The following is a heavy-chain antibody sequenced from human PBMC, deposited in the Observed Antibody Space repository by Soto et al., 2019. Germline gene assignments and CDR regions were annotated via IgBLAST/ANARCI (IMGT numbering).Heavy chain of an antibody. V-gene: IGHV3-23*01. CDR1: GFTFNSYA. D-gene: IGHD3-22*01. CDR3: AKDLGGFYDSSGYYAFDI. CDR2: ISGSGGST. J-gene: IGHJ3*02. Sequence: GGSLRLSCAASGFTFNSYAMSWVRQAPGKGLEWVSAISGSGGSTYYADSVKGRFTISRDNSKNTLYLQMNSLRAEDTAVYYCAKDLGGFYDSSGYYAFDIWGQGTMVTVSS.